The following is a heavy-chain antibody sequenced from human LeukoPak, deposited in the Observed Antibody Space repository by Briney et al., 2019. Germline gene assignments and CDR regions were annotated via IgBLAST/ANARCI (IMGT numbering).Heavy chain of an antibody. CDR2: IIPIFGTA. CDR1: GGTFSSYA. J-gene: IGHJ3*02. Sequence: ASVEVSCKASGGTFSSYAISWVRQAPGQGLEWMGGIIPIFGTANYAQKFQGRVTITADESTSTAYMELSSLRSEDTAVYYCARDFSVTRGDAFDIWGQGTMVTVSS. CDR3: ARDFSVTRGDAFDI. V-gene: IGHV1-69*13. D-gene: IGHD4-17*01.